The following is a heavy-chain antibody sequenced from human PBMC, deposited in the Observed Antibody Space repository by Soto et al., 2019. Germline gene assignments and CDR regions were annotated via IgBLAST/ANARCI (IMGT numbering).Heavy chain of an antibody. V-gene: IGHV3-21*01. CDR2: ISSSSSYI. CDR3: ARDDPPPYSSGWYYDY. CDR1: GFTFSSYS. D-gene: IGHD6-19*01. Sequence: EVQLVESGGGLVQPGGSLRLSCAASGFTFSSYSMNWVRQAPGKWLEWVSSISSSSSYIYYADSVKGRFTISRDNAKNSLYVQMNSLRAEATAVYYCARDDPPPYSSGWYYDYWGQGTLVTVSS. J-gene: IGHJ4*02.